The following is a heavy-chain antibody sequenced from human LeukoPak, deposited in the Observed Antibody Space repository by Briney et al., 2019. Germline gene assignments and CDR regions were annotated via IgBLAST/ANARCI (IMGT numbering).Heavy chain of an antibody. CDR1: GGSLSSGGYY. CDR2: ICYSGST. CDR3: ARAGSYRWFDP. J-gene: IGHJ5*02. V-gene: IGHV4-31*03. D-gene: IGHD3-10*01. Sequence: SETLSLTCSVSGGSLSSGGYYWSCIRQHPGKGLEYIGHICYSGSTDYTPSLKSRVTISIDTSKNQFSLKVTSVTAADTAVYYCARAGSYRWFDPWGPGTLGTVSS.